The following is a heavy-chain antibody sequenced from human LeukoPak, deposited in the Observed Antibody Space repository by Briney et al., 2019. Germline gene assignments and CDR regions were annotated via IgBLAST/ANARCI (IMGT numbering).Heavy chain of an antibody. D-gene: IGHD3-10*01. J-gene: IGHJ4*02. CDR1: GFTVSSNY. CDR3: ARVDSGSVDY. V-gene: IGHV3-53*01. Sequence: GGSLRLSCAASGFTVSSNYMSWVRQAPGKGLEWVSVIYSGGSTYYADSVKGRFTISRDNSKNTLYLQMNSLRAEVTAVYYCARVDSGSVDYWGQGTLVTVSS. CDR2: IYSGGST.